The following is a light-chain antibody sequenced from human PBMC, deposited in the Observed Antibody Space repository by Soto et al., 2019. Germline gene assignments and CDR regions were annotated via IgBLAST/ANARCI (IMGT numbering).Light chain of an antibody. V-gene: IGLV6-57*01. Sequence: NFMLTQPHSVSASPGKTVTISCTRSSGSIASNYVQWYQQRPGSSPTTVIYEDNQRPSGVPDRFSGSIDSSSNSASLPTSGLKTEDEADYYCQSYDSSNQGVFGGGTKLTVL. CDR1: SGSIASNY. CDR2: EDN. CDR3: QSYDSSNQGV. J-gene: IGLJ3*02.